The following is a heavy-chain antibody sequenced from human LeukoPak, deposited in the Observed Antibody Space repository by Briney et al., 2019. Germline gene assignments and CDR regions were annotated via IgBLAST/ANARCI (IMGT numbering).Heavy chain of an antibody. CDR2: IYYSGST. V-gene: IGHV4-59*08. D-gene: IGHD6-19*01. CDR3: ARWYSSGWAFDY. CDR1: GGSISSYY. J-gene: IGHJ4*02. Sequence: SETLSLTCTVSGGSISSYYWSWIRQPPGKGLEWIGYIYYSGSTNYNPSLKSRVTISVDTSKNQFSLKLSSVTAADRAVYYCARWYSSGWAFDYWGQGTLVTVSS.